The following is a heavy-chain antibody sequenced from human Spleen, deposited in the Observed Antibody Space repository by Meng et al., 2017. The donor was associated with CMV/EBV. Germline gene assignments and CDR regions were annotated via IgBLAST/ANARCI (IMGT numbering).Heavy chain of an antibody. D-gene: IGHD3-22*01. J-gene: IGHJ6*02. Sequence: LSLTCAASDFSFSFYTMNWVRQPPGSGLEWVSSITRRSNHISYADSVKGRFTVSRDNAKNSLFLQMNSLRAEDTAVYYCARDNDYYDDNGYYSYGMDVWCPGTMVTVSS. CDR1: DFSFSFYT. CDR2: ITRRSNHI. CDR3: ARDNDYYDDNGYYSYGMDV. V-gene: IGHV3-21*06.